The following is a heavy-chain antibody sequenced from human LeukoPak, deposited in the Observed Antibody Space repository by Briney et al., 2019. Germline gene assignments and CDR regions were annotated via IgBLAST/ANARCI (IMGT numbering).Heavy chain of an antibody. CDR2: SSGDGGST. J-gene: IGHJ4*02. V-gene: IGHV3-43*02. CDR1: GFTFDDYA. D-gene: IGHD1-20*01. Sequence: PGGSLRLSCAASGFTFDDYAMHWVRQAPGKGLEWVSLSSGDGGSTYYADSVKGRFTISRDNSKNSLYLQMNSLRTEDTALYYCAKPFDGNWNDVPFDYWGQGTLVTVSS. CDR3: AKPFDGNWNDVPFDY.